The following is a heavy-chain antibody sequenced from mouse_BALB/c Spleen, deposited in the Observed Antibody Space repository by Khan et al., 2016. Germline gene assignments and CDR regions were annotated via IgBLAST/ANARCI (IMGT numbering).Heavy chain of an antibody. V-gene: IGHV5-4*02. D-gene: IGHD2-4*01. CDR3: AREGLRRGFAY. CDR1: GFTFSDYY. J-gene: IGHJ3*01. CDR2: ISDGGSYT. Sequence: VELVESGGGLVKPGGSLKLSCAASGFTFSDYYMYWVRQTPEKRLEWVATISDGGSYTYYPDSVMGRFTISRDNAKNNLYLQMSSLKSEDTAMYYCAREGLRRGFAYWGQGTLVTVAA.